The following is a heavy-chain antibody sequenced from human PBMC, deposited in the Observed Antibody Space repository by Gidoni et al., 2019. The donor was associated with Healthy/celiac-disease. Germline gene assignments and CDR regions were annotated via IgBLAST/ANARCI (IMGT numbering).Heavy chain of an antibody. CDR1: GFTFSSYA. D-gene: IGHD5-12*01. J-gene: IGHJ4*02. CDR2: ISYDGSNK. Sequence: QVQLVESGGGVVQPGRSLRLSCAASGFTFSSYAMHWVRQAPGKGLEWVAVISYDGSNKYYADSVKGRFTISRDNSKNTLYLQMNSLRAEDTAVYYCARDLMVAYYFDYWGQGTLVTVSS. V-gene: IGHV3-30*04. CDR3: ARDLMVAYYFDY.